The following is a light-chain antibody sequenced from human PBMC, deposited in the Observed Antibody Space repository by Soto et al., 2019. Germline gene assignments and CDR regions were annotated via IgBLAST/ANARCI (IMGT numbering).Light chain of an antibody. CDR1: ETIGSAY. J-gene: IGKJ2*01. V-gene: IGKV3-20*01. Sequence: IVLTQSPGPVSLSPGERATFSCRASETIGSAYFAWYQHRPGRTPRLVLSGTSNRAAGIPDRFGGSGSGADFTLTINGVEPEDFAVYYCHHYATSPFTFGQGTKLEIK. CDR3: HHYATSPFT. CDR2: GTS.